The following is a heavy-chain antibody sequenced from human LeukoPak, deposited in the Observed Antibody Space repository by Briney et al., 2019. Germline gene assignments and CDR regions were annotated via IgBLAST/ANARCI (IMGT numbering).Heavy chain of an antibody. D-gene: IGHD2/OR15-2a*01. CDR1: GGSISSTNW. V-gene: IGHV4-4*02. CDR3: ARGILGRRYFDY. Sequence: SETLSLTCAVSGGSISSTNWWSWVRQPPGKGQEWIGEIYHSGSTNYNPSLKSRVTISVDKSKNQFSLKLSSVTAADTAVYYCARGILGRRYFDYWGQGTLVTVSS. J-gene: IGHJ4*02. CDR2: IYHSGST.